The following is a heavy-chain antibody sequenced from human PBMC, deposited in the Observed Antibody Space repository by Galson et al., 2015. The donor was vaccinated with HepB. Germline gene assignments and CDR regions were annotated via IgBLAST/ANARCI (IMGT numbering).Heavy chain of an antibody. CDR2: ISSGGTK. V-gene: IGHV3-48*01. D-gene: IGHD6-25*01. J-gene: IGHJ6*02. CDR3: ARNPASYDYYNMDV. Sequence: SLRLSCAVSGFSFTSHSMNWVRQAPGKGLEWVSYISSGGTKCYADSVKGRFTISGDNAKKSMYLHMSSLRAEDTAIYYCARNPASYDYYNMDVWGQRTTVTVSS. CDR1: GFSFTSHS.